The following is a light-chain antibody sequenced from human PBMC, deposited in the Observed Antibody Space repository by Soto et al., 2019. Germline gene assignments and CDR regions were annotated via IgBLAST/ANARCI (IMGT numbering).Light chain of an antibody. Sequence: QAVVTQPPSVSGAPGQRVTISCTGSSSNIGAGYDVHWYQQLPGTAPKLLIYGNTNRPSGVPDRFSGSKSGTSASLAITGLQVEDEADYYCQSYDSSLSGHVIFGGGTKVTVL. J-gene: IGLJ2*01. CDR2: GNT. CDR1: SSNIGAGYD. CDR3: QSYDSSLSGHVI. V-gene: IGLV1-40*01.